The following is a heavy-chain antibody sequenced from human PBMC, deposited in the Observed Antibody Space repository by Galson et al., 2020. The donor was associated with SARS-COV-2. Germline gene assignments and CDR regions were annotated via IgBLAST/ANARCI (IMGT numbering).Heavy chain of an antibody. V-gene: IGHV3-13*01. CDR2: IGTAGDT. CDR1: GFTFSSYD. J-gene: IGHJ6*03. Sequence: GESLKISCAASGFTFSSYDMHWVRQATGKGLDWVSAIGTAGDTYYPGSVKGRFTISRENAKNSLYLQMNSLRAGDTAVYYCARGDHVRSSSQCVYYYYMDVWGKGTTVTVSS. CDR3: ARGDHVRSSSQCVYYYYMDV. D-gene: IGHD6-6*01.